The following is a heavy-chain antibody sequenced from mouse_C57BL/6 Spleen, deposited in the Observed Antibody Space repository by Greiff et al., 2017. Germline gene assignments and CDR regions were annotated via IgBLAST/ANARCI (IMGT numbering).Heavy chain of an antibody. CDR3: SRIGSFYS. CDR1: GYTFTDSY. J-gene: IGHJ2*01. D-gene: IGHD1-1*02. V-gene: IGHV1-19*01. Sequence: EVKLMESGPVLVKPGASVKMSCKASGYTFTDSYMNWVKPSHGKSLEWIGVITPYNGGTSYNQKVKGKATFTVDKSSSTSDIELNSLTSEDSAVYYCSRIGSFYSGGQGTTLTVSS. CDR2: ITPYNGGT.